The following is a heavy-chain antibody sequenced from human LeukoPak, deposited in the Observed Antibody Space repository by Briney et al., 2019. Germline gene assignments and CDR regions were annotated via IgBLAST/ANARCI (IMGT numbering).Heavy chain of an antibody. Sequence: GGSLRLSCAASGFAFRSYAMSWVRQAPGKGLEWVSAIRGSGGSTYYADSVRGRFTISRDNAKNSLYLQTNSLRDEDTAVYYCARHGSGFNYWGRGALVTVSS. V-gene: IGHV3-23*01. CDR3: ARHGSGFNY. CDR2: IRGSGGST. D-gene: IGHD3-10*01. CDR1: GFAFRSYA. J-gene: IGHJ4*02.